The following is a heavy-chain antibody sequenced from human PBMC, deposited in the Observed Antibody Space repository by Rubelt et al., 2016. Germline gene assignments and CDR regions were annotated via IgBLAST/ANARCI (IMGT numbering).Heavy chain of an antibody. V-gene: IGHV4-34*01. CDR1: GGSFSGYY. CDR3: ARDALGFFDY. J-gene: IGHJ4*02. CDR2: INHSGST. Sequence: QVQLQQWGAGLLKPSETLSLTCAVYGGSFSGYYWSWIRQPPGKGLEWIGEINHSGSTNYNPPLKSRVTISVDTSKNQFSLKLSSVAAADTAVYYCARDALGFFDYWCQGTLVTVSS.